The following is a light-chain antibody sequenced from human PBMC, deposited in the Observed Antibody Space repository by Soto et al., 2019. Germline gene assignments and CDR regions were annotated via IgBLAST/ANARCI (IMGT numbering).Light chain of an antibody. J-gene: IGKJ1*01. CDR3: PPMA. CDR1: QSVSSN. V-gene: IGKV3-15*01. CDR2: DAS. Sequence: EIVMTQSPATLSVYPGERATLSCRASQSVSSNLAWYQQKPGQAPRLLIYDASTMATGIPARFSGSGSGTDFTLTISSLQSEAFAVYNWPPMAFGQGTKVEIK.